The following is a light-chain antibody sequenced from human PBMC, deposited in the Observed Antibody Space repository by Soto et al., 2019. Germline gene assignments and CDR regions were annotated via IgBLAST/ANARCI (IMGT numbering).Light chain of an antibody. CDR1: SSDIGSYNF. V-gene: IGLV2-23*02. J-gene: IGLJ3*02. CDR2: EVS. Sequence: QSALTQPASVSGSPGQSIAISCTGTSSDIGSYNFVSWYQQYPGKAPKLVISEVSKRPSGVSSRFSGSKSGNTASLTISGLQAEDEADYYCCSHAGSDTWVFGGGTKLTVL. CDR3: CSHAGSDTWV.